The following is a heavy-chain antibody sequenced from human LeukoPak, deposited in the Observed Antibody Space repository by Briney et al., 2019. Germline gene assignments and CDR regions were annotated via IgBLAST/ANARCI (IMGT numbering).Heavy chain of an antibody. V-gene: IGHV4-34*01. D-gene: IGHD3-10*01. CDR3: ATPGITMVRGFGY. Sequence: SETLSLTCAVYGGSFSGYYWSWIRQPPGKGLEWIGGINHSGSTDYNPSLKSRVTISVDTSKNQFSLKLSSVTAADTAVYYCATPGITMVRGFGYWGQGTLVTVSS. J-gene: IGHJ4*02. CDR1: GGSFSGYY. CDR2: INHSGST.